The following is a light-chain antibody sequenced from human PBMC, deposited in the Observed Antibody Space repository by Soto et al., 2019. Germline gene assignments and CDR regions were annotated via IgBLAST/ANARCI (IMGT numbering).Light chain of an antibody. CDR2: DAS. CDR3: QQYDTPFT. V-gene: IGKV1-33*01. J-gene: IGKJ3*01. CDR1: QDIGNF. Sequence: DIQMTQSPSFLSASVGDRVTITCQASQDIGNFLNWYQQKPGKAPKLLIYDASNLKTGVPSRFSGSGSGTDFTFTISSLQSEDIATYYCQQYDTPFTFGPGTKVDVK.